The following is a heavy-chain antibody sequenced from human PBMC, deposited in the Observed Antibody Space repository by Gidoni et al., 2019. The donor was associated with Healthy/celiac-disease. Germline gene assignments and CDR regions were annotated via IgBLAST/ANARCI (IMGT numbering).Heavy chain of an antibody. CDR3: AREGVYNGYDAFDI. CDR1: GFTFSSYA. J-gene: IGHJ3*02. D-gene: IGHD5-12*01. V-gene: IGHV3-30*04. Sequence: VQPVESGGVVVQPGRSLRLSCAASGFTFSSYALHWVRQAPGKGLEWVAVISYDGSNKYYADSVKGRFTISRDNSKNTLYLQMNSLRAEDTTVYYCAREGVYNGYDAFDIWGQGTMVTVSS. CDR2: ISYDGSNK.